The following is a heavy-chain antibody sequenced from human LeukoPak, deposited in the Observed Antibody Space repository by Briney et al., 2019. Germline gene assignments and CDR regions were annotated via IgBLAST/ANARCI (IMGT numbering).Heavy chain of an antibody. Sequence: GGSLRLSCAASGFTFSNYWMHWVRQAPGKGLEWVSAISGSGGNTYYADSVKGRFTISRDNSKNTLYLQMNSLRAEDTAVYYCAASTGSGRVAFDIWGQGTMVTVSS. V-gene: IGHV3-23*01. J-gene: IGHJ3*02. D-gene: IGHD3-10*01. CDR3: AASTGSGRVAFDI. CDR1: GFTFSNYW. CDR2: ISGSGGNT.